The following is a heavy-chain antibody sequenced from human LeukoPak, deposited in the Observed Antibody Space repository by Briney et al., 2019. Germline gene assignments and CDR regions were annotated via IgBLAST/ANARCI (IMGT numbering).Heavy chain of an antibody. Sequence: SETLSLTCAVYGGSFRGYYWSWIRRPPGKGLEWIGEINHSGSTNYNPSLKSRVTISLDTSMKKFSLKLNSVTAADTAVYYCASTERCSTTCPLDYWGQGTLVTVSS. V-gene: IGHV4-34*01. D-gene: IGHD2-2*01. CDR3: ASTERCSTTCPLDY. J-gene: IGHJ4*02. CDR1: GGSFRGYY. CDR2: INHSGST.